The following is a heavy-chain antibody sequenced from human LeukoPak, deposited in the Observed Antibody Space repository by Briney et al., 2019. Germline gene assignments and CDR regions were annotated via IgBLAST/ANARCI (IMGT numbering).Heavy chain of an antibody. J-gene: IGHJ3*02. Sequence: GGSLRLSCAASGFTFSDYYMSWIRQAPGKGLEWVSYISSSGSTIYYADSVKGRFTISRDNAKNSLYLQMSGLRAEDTAVYYCARDLYCDGSTCYTGSFDMWGQGTMVTVSS. CDR3: ARDLYCDGSTCYTGSFDM. CDR2: ISSSGSTI. V-gene: IGHV3-11*04. CDR1: GFTFSDYY. D-gene: IGHD2-2*02.